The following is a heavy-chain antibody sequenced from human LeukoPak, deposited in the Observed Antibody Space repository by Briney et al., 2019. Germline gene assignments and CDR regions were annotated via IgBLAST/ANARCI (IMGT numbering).Heavy chain of an antibody. Sequence: SETLSLTCTVSGGSISSYYWSWIRQPPGKGLEWIGYIYYSGSTNYNPSLKSRVTISVDTSKNQFSLKLRSVTAADTAVYYCARRSDTAMVDRGYYYYYGMDVWGQGTTVTVSS. D-gene: IGHD5-18*01. CDR3: ARRSDTAMVDRGYYYYYGMDV. CDR1: GGSISSYY. CDR2: IYYSGST. J-gene: IGHJ6*02. V-gene: IGHV4-59*08.